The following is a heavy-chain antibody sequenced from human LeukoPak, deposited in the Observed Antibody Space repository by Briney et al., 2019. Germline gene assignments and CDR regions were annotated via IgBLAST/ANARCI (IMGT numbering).Heavy chain of an antibody. V-gene: IGHV1-69*05. D-gene: IGHD5-18*01. CDR1: GGTFSSYA. CDR2: IIPIFGTA. CDR3: ASSPRGYSYGTYFDY. Sequence: GASVKVSCKASGGTFSSYAISWLRQAPGQGLEWMGGIIPIFGTANYAQKFQGRVTITTDESTSTAYMELSSLRSEDTAVYYCASSPRGYSYGTYFDYWGQGTLVTCSS. J-gene: IGHJ4*02.